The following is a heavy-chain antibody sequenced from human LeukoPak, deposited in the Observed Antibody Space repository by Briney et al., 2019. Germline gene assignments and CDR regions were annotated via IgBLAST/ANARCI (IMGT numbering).Heavy chain of an antibody. CDR1: GYTFTTYG. Sequence: GASVKVSCKSSGYTFTTYGITWVRQAPEQGLEWMGWISTYNGNTNYAQKLQGRVTMTTDASTSTAYMELRSLRSDDTAMYYCARDRMDTGTYFDYWGQGTLVTVSS. CDR3: ARDRMDTGTYFDY. J-gene: IGHJ4*02. D-gene: IGHD5-18*01. CDR2: ISTYNGNT. V-gene: IGHV1-18*01.